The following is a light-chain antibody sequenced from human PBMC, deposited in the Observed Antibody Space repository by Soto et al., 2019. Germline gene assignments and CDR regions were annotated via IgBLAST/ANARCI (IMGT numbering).Light chain of an antibody. CDR3: QSYDSSLSAVV. CDR2: GNS. V-gene: IGLV1-40*01. J-gene: IGLJ3*02. CDR1: SSNIGADYD. Sequence: QSVLTQPPSVSGAPGQRVTISCTGSSSNIGADYDVHWYQQLPGTAPKLLIYGNSNRPSGVPDRFSGSKSGTSAPLAITGLQAEDEADYYCQSYDSSLSAVVFGGGTKLTVL.